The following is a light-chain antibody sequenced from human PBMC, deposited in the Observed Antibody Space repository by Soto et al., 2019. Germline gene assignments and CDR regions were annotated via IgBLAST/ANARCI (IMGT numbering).Light chain of an antibody. J-gene: IGLJ1*01. CDR3: SSYTSSSIDYV. CDR2: EVS. Sequence: QSALTQPASVSGSPGQSITISCTGTSSDVGGYNYVSWYQQHPGKAPKLMIYEVSNRPSGVSNRFSGSKSGNTASLTISGLQAEDEAYYYCSSYTSSSIDYVLGTGTKLTVL. V-gene: IGLV2-14*01. CDR1: SSDVGGYNY.